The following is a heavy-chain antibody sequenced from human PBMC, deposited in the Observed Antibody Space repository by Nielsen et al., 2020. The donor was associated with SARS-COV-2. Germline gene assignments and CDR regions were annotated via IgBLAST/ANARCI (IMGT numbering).Heavy chain of an antibody. CDR2: ISAYNGNT. D-gene: IGHD3-9*01. Sequence: ASVKVSCKASGYTFTSYGISWVRQAPGQGLEWMGWISAYNGNTNYAQKLQGRVTMTTDISTSAAYMELRSLRSDDTAVYFCARDKTGHGNFDYWGQGTLVTVSS. CDR1: GYTFTSYG. J-gene: IGHJ4*02. CDR3: ARDKTGHGNFDY. V-gene: IGHV1-18*04.